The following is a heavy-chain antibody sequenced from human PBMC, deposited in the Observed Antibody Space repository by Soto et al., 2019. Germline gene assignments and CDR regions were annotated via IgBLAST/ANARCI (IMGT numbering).Heavy chain of an antibody. CDR3: AKSGNKEAIITMIVVVISSDY. J-gene: IGHJ4*02. CDR2: ISGSGGST. V-gene: IGHV3-23*01. D-gene: IGHD3-22*01. CDR1: GFTFSIYV. Sequence: PGGSLRLSCAASGFTFSIYVMGWVRKAPGKGLEWVSAISGSGGSTYYADSVKGRFTISRDNSKNTLYLQMNSLRAEDTAVYYSAKSGNKEAIITMIVVVISSDYWGQGTLVTVSS.